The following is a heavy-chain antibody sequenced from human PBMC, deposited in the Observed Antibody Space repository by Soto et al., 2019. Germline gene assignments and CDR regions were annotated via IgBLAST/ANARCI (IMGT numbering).Heavy chain of an antibody. D-gene: IGHD5-12*01. Sequence: GASVKVSCKASGGTFSSYAISWVRQAPGQGLEWMGGIIPIFGIANYAQKFQGRVTITADESTSTAYMELSSLRSEDTAVYYCARGKYSGYDNYYFDYWGQGTLVTVSS. J-gene: IGHJ4*02. CDR2: IIPIFGIA. CDR1: GGTFSSYA. CDR3: ARGKYSGYDNYYFDY. V-gene: IGHV1-69*13.